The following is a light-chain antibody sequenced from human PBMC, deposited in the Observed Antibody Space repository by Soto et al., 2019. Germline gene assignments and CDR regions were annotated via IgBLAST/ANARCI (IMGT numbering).Light chain of an antibody. CDR2: TAS. Sequence: DIQLTQSPSFLSASVGDRVTITCRASQGISSYLAWYQQKPGKAPKLLIYTASTLQSGVPSRFRGSGSGTEFTLTISSLQPEDFATYYCQHLNSYPLTFGGGTKVEIK. CDR3: QHLNSYPLT. V-gene: IGKV1-9*01. J-gene: IGKJ4*01. CDR1: QGISSY.